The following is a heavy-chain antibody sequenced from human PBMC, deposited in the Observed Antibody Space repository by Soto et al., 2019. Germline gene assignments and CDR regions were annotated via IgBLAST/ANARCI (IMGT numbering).Heavy chain of an antibody. Sequence: SVKVSCKASGGTFSSYTISWVRQAPGQGLEWMGRIIPILGIANYAQKFQGRVTITADKSTTTAYMELRSLRSDDTAVYYCARDPYHVLMVNAPNLYGMDVWGQGTTVTVSS. V-gene: IGHV1-69*04. D-gene: IGHD2-8*01. CDR1: GGTFSSYT. CDR3: ARDPYHVLMVNAPNLYGMDV. CDR2: IIPILGIA. J-gene: IGHJ6*02.